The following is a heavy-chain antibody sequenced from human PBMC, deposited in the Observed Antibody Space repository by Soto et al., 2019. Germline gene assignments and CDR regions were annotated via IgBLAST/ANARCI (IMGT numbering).Heavy chain of an antibody. CDR2: ISSSSSYI. CDR3: ARDEQLVLSYYYYGMDV. Sequence: GGSLRLSGAASGFTFSSYSMNWVRQAPGKGLEWVSSISSSSSYIYYADSVKGRFTISRDNAKNSRYLQMNSLRAEDTAVYYCARDEQLVLSYYYYGMDVWGQGTTVT. V-gene: IGHV3-21*01. J-gene: IGHJ6*02. D-gene: IGHD6-6*01. CDR1: GFTFSSYS.